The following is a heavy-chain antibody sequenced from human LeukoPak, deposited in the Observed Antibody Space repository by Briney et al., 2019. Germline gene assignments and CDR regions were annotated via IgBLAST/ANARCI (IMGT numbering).Heavy chain of an antibody. CDR1: GGSISSGGYY. CDR3: TRENYNSWVDY. J-gene: IGHJ4*02. Sequence: SQTLSLTCTVSGGSISSGGYYWSWIRQHPGKGLEWIGYIYYSGSTYYNPSLKSRVTISVDTSKNQFSLKLTSVTAADTAVYYCTRENYNSWVDYWGQGILVSVSS. D-gene: IGHD6-13*01. CDR2: IYYSGST. V-gene: IGHV4-31*03.